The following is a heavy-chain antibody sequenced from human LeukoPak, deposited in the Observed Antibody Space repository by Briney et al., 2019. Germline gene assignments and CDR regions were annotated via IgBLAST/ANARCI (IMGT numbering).Heavy chain of an antibody. J-gene: IGHJ4*02. CDR1: GFTFRSYA. D-gene: IGHD6-13*01. CDR3: AKDLRSSSWYSPFDY. CDR2: ISGSGGST. V-gene: IGHV3-23*01. Sequence: EAGGSLRLSCAASGFTFRSYAMSWVRQAPGEGLEWASAISGSGGSTYYAGSVKGRFTISRDNSKNTLYLQMNSLRAEDTAVYYCAKDLRSSSWYSPFDYWGQGTLVTVSS.